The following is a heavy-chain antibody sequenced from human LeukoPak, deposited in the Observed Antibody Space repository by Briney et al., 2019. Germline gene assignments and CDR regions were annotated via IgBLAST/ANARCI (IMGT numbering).Heavy chain of an antibody. CDR2: IKSDGSSA. CDR3: AGHHQAYSRTY. J-gene: IGHJ4*02. Sequence: GGSLRLSCAASGFIFSTYWMHWVRQAPGKGLMWISRIKSDGSSATYADSVKGRFTISRDNAKDTLYLQMNSLRAEDTAVYYCAGHHQAYSRTYWGQGTLVTVSS. CDR1: GFIFSTYW. D-gene: IGHD1-26*01. V-gene: IGHV3-74*01.